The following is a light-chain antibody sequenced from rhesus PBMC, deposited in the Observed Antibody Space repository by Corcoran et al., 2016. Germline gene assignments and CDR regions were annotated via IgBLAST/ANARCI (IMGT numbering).Light chain of an antibody. V-gene: IGKV1-33*02. J-gene: IGKJ4*01. CDR3: QQHNSYPHT. Sequence: DIQMTQYPSSLSASVGDRVTITCQASQGISSWLAWYQQKPGQAPKLLIYAAARLQSGGPSRFSGSGSGTDFTLTISSLKPEDFATYYCQQHNSYPHTFGGRTKVEIK. CDR2: AAA. CDR1: QGISSW.